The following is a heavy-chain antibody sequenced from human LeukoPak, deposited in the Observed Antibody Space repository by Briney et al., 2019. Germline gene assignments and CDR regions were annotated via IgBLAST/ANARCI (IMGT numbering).Heavy chain of an antibody. V-gene: IGHV4-38-2*02. Sequence: SQTLSLTCIVSGYSISSGYYWDWIRQPPGKGLEWIGSIYHSGSTYYSPSLKSRVTISVDTSKNQFSLKLSSVTAADTAVYYCARGIGYGPRFDYWGQGTLVTVSS. J-gene: IGHJ4*02. D-gene: IGHD5-18*01. CDR2: IYHSGST. CDR1: GYSISSGYY. CDR3: ARGIGYGPRFDY.